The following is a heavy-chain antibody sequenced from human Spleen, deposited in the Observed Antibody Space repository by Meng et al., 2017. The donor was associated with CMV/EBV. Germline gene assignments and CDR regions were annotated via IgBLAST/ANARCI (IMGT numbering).Heavy chain of an antibody. CDR1: GFTVSSHY. J-gene: IGHJ3*02. CDR2: IYSSART. Sequence: GESLKISCPASGFTVSSHYMSWVRQAPGKGLEWVAVIYSSARTDYADSVKGRFSISIDNSKNTLYLQMTSLRAEDTAVYYCAKDGRFYCSSNTCLLPDIWGQGTMVTVSS. D-gene: IGHD2-2*01. CDR3: AKDGRFYCSSNTCLLPDI. V-gene: IGHV3-66*03.